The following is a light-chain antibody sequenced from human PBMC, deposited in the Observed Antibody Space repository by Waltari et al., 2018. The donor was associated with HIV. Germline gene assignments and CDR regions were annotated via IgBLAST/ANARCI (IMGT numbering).Light chain of an antibody. Sequence: QSALTQPPSVSGSPGQSVSISCSGTTSDVGFYDYVSWYQQYPGKAPQLIIFDVNQRPSGVPKRFSGSQSGNTASLTISGLQTEDEADYFCCAYAAGHVSYVFGNGTAVAVL. CDR2: DVN. CDR3: CAYAAGHVSYV. V-gene: IGLV2-11*01. CDR1: TSDVGFYDY. J-gene: IGLJ1*01.